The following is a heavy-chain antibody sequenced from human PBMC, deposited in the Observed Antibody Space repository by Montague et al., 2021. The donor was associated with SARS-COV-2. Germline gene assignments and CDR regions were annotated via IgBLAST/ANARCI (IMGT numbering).Heavy chain of an antibody. V-gene: IGHV4-39*02. CDR3: AREEEGDWYFDL. CDR2: IYYSGNS. Sequence: SETLSLTCTVSGGSISSCTYYWGWIRQPPGKGPEWIGSIYYSGNSFYNPSLRSRVSISVDTSKNQLSLRLSSVTAADTAVYYCAREEEGDWYFDLWGRGTLVTVSS. D-gene: IGHD1-26*01. J-gene: IGHJ2*01. CDR1: GGSISSCTYY.